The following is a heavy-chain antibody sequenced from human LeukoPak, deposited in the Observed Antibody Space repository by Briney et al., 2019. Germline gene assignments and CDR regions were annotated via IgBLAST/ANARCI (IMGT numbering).Heavy chain of an antibody. D-gene: IGHD6-19*01. CDR2: IHYSGST. CDR1: GGTISSYY. J-gene: IGHJ4*02. Sequence: TSETLSLTCTVSGGTISSYYWNWIRQPPGKGLEWIGYIHYSGSTKYNPSLRSRVTISVDTSRNQFSLKLSSVTAADTAVYYCARWYSSGWAFDYWGQGTLGTVSS. CDR3: ARWYSSGWAFDY. V-gene: IGHV4-59*08.